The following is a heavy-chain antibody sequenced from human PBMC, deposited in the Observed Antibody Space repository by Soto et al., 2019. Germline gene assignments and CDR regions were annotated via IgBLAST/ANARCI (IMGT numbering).Heavy chain of an antibody. V-gene: IGHV1-24*01. CDR3: AAPLWSKYNYDY. CDR1: GYTLTDLS. Sequence: ASVKVSCKVSGYTLTDLSMNWVRQAPGKGLEWMGGFDPEDGETIHAQKFQGRVTMTADTSTVTAYMELSSLRSEDTAVYYCAAPLWSKYNYDYWGQGALVTVSS. J-gene: IGHJ4*02. CDR2: FDPEDGET. D-gene: IGHD3-10*01.